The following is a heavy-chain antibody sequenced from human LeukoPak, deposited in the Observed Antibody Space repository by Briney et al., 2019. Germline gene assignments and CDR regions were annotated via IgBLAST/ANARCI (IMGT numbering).Heavy chain of an antibody. CDR1: GFSFTTYW. Sequence: SGGSLRLSCAASGFSFTTYWMGWVRQAPGKGLEWVANINQDESSQYYVDAVRGRFTISRDNAKNSLNLQMNSLRGEDTAVYYCARDVSGIVGGTRDAFDIWGQGTMVTVSS. CDR3: ARDVSGIVGGTRDAFDI. V-gene: IGHV3-7*01. D-gene: IGHD1-26*01. J-gene: IGHJ3*02. CDR2: INQDESSQ.